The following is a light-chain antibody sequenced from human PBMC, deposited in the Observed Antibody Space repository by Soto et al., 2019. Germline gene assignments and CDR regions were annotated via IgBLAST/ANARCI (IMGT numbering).Light chain of an antibody. CDR2: DVT. CDR3: CSYAGTYTFYV. CDR1: SSDVGGYDY. Sequence: QSVLTQPRSVSGSPGQSVTISCTGTSSDVGGYDYVSWYQQHPGKATKLMIYDVTKRPSGVPDRFSGSRSGNTASLTISGLQAEDDADYYCCSYAGTYTFYVFGTGTKVTVL. V-gene: IGLV2-11*01. J-gene: IGLJ1*01.